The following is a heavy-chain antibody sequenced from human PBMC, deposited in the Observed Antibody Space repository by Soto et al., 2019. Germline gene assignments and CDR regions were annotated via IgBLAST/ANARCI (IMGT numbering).Heavy chain of an antibody. V-gene: IGHV3-23*01. CDR1: GFTFSSYA. CDR2: ISGSGHNT. D-gene: IGHD2-2*01. Sequence: EVQLLESGGGLVQPGRSLRLSCAASGFTFSSYAMTWVRQAPGKGLEWVSGISGSGHNTYYADSVKGRFTISRDNSANTVYLQMSSLRAEDTAIYYCAKDAIPAPAASPDYSDYWGQGTLVTVSS. J-gene: IGHJ4*02. CDR3: AKDAIPAPAASPDYSDY.